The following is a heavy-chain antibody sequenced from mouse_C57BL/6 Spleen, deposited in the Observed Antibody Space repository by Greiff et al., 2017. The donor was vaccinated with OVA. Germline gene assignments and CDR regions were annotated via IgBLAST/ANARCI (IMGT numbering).Heavy chain of an antibody. CDR3: ARGLLIWGYFDY. Sequence: LVESGAELVRPGASVKLSCKASGYTFTDYYINWVKQRPGQGLEWIARIYPGSGNTYYNEKFKGKATLTAEKSSSTAYMQLSSLTSEDSAVYFCARGLLIWGYFDYWGQGTTLTVSS. D-gene: IGHD2-10*01. J-gene: IGHJ2*01. V-gene: IGHV1-76*01. CDR1: GYTFTDYY. CDR2: IYPGSGNT.